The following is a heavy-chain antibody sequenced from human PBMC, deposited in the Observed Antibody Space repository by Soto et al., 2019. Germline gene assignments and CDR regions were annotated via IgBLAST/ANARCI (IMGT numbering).Heavy chain of an antibody. CDR3: ARGRGYRSGSPSYWYFDL. Sequence: QVQLQQWGAGLLKPSETLSLTCAVYGGSFSGYYWSWIRQPPGKGLEWIGEINHSGSTNYNPSLKSRVTISVDTSKNQFSLKLSSVTAADTAVYYCARGRGYRSGSPSYWYFDLWGRGTLVTVSS. D-gene: IGHD3-10*01. V-gene: IGHV4-34*01. CDR1: GGSFSGYY. CDR2: INHSGST. J-gene: IGHJ2*01.